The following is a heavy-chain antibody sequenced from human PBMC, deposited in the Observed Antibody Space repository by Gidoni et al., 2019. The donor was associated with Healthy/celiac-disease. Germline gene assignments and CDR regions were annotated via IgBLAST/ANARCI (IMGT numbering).Heavy chain of an antibody. CDR3: AREISPYSSGWYEP. D-gene: IGHD6-19*01. Sequence: EVQLVESGGGLVKPGGSLRLSCAASGFTFSSYSMNWVRQAPGKGLEWVSSISSSSSYIYYADSVKGRFTISRDNAKNSLYLQMNSLRAEDTAVYYCAREISPYSSGWYEPWGQGTLVTVSS. CDR2: ISSSSSYI. V-gene: IGHV3-21*01. CDR1: GFTFSSYS. J-gene: IGHJ5*02.